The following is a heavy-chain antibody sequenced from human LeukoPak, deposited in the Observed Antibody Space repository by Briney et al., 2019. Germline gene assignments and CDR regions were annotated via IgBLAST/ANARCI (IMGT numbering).Heavy chain of an antibody. D-gene: IGHD3-22*01. CDR1: GLTFSSYD. V-gene: IGHV3-13*04. CDR3: ARARDSSGYYDGYYYYGMDV. J-gene: IGHJ6*02. CDR2: IGTAGDT. Sequence: GGSLRLSCAASGLTFSSYDMHWVRRATGKGLEWVSAIGTAGDTYYPGSVKGRFTISRENAKHSLYLQMNSLRAGDTAVYYCARARDSSGYYDGYYYYGMDVWGQGTTVTVSS.